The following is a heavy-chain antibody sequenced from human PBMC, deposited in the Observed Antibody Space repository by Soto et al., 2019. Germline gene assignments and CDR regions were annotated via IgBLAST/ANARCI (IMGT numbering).Heavy chain of an antibody. CDR3: AKVFRGGDAAGSAP. Sequence: ASVKVSCKASGYTFTSYAMHWVRQAPGQRLEWMGWINAGNGNTKYSQKFQGRVTITRDTSASTAYMELSSLRSEDTAVYYCAKVFRGGDAAGSAPGGQGTLVPVSS. J-gene: IGHJ5*02. CDR2: INAGNGNT. D-gene: IGHD2-21*02. CDR1: GYTFTSYA. V-gene: IGHV1-3*01.